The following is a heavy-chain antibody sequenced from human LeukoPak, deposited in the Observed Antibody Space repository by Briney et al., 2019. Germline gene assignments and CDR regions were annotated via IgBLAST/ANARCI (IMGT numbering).Heavy chain of an antibody. CDR2: INHSGST. V-gene: IGHV4-34*01. D-gene: IGHD6-19*01. Sequence: SETLSLTCAVYGESFGGYYWTWIRQPPGKGLEWIGEINHSGSTNYNPSLKSRVTVSVDTSKNQFSLKLTSVTAADTAVYYCARARGAVAIDYWGQGTLVTVSS. J-gene: IGHJ4*02. CDR1: GESFGGYY. CDR3: ARARGAVAIDY.